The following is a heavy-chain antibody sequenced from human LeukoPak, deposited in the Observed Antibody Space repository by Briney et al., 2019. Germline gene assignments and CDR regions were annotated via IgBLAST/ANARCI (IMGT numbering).Heavy chain of an antibody. J-gene: IGHJ4*02. CDR2: INPNSGGT. D-gene: IGHD5-12*01. CDR1: GYTFTGYY. V-gene: IGHV1-2*04. Sequence: ASVKVSCKASGYTFTGYYMHWARQAPGQGLEWMGWINPNSGGTNYAQKFQGWVTMTRDTSISTAYMELSRLRSDDTAVYYCARESGYSGYDYDYWGQGTLVTVSS. CDR3: ARESGYSGYDYDY.